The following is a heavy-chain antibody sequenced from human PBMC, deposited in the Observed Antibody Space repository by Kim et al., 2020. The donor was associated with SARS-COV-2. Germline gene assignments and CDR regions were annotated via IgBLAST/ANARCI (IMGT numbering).Heavy chain of an antibody. J-gene: IGHJ6*02. Sequence: ASVKVSCKASGYTFTSYGISWVRQAPGQGLEWMGWISAYNGNTNYAQKLQGRVTMTTDTSTSTAYMELRSLRSDDTAVYYCARGWLQKFLLGGGYGMDVWGQGTTVTVSS. CDR1: GYTFTSYG. D-gene: IGHD5-12*01. CDR3: ARGWLQKFLLGGGYGMDV. CDR2: ISAYNGNT. V-gene: IGHV1-18*01.